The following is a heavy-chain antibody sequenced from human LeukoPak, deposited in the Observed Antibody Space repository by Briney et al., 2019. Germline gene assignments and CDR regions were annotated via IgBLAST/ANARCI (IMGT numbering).Heavy chain of an antibody. Sequence: GGSLRLSCAASGFTVSSNYMTWVRQAPGKGLEWVSVIYKNAITYHADTVKDRFTISRDNAKNMLYLQVNSLRADDTAVYYCARSLRVRGVPDYMDVWGKGTTVIISS. J-gene: IGHJ6*03. V-gene: IGHV3-53*01. D-gene: IGHD3-10*01. CDR1: GFTVSSNY. CDR3: ARSLRVRGVPDYMDV. CDR2: IYKNAIT.